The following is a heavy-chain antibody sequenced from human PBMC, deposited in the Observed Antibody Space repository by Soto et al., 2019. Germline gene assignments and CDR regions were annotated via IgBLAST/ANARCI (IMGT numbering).Heavy chain of an antibody. CDR3: TRGPAAGTEDWFDP. J-gene: IGHJ5*02. Sequence: QVRLLQSGAEVKKPGASVKVSCRTSGYTFTVYYVHWVRQAPGRGLQWMGWINPNSGDTNYFPEFQGRVTITRDTSSATAYLELSALKSDDTAVYYCTRGPAAGTEDWFDPWGQGTRVTVSS. CDR1: GYTFTVYY. CDR2: INPNSGDT. D-gene: IGHD6-13*01. V-gene: IGHV1-2*02.